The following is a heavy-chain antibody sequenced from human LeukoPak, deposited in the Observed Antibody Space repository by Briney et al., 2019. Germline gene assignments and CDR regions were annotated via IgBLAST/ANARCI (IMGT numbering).Heavy chain of an antibody. Sequence: GGSLRLSCAASGLTFTNAWMNWVRQAPGKGLEWVGRIASKTDGGTTDYAAPVKGRFTISRDDSKNTLFLQMNSLKTEDTAVYYCTTGIRGDCGQGTLVTVSS. CDR2: IASKTDGGTT. CDR3: TTGIRGD. V-gene: IGHV3-15*04. CDR1: GLTFTNAW. J-gene: IGHJ4*02.